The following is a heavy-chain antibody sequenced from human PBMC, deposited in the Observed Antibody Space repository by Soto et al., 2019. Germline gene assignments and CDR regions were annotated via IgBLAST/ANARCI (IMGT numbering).Heavy chain of an antibody. Sequence: QVQLVQSGAEVKKPGSSVKVSCKASGGTFSSYTISWVRQAPGQGLEWMGRIIPILGIANYAQKFQGRVTITADKSTSTAYMELSSLRSEDTAVYYCARGLRWHLNWFDPWGQGTLVTVSS. CDR3: ARGLRWHLNWFDP. D-gene: IGHD4-17*01. V-gene: IGHV1-69*02. J-gene: IGHJ5*02. CDR2: IIPILGIA. CDR1: GGTFSSYT.